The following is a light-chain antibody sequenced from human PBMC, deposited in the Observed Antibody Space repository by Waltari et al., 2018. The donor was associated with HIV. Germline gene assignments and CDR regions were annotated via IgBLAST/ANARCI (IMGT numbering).Light chain of an antibody. J-gene: IGLJ2*01. Sequence: QLVLTQSPSASASLGASVKLTCTLSSGHSSYAIAWHQQQPEKGPRYLMKLNSDGSHSKGDGIPARFSGSSSGAERYLTISCLQSEDEADYYCQTWDTGILFGGGTKLTVL. V-gene: IGLV4-69*01. CDR2: LNSDGSH. CDR3: QTWDTGIL. CDR1: SGHSSYA.